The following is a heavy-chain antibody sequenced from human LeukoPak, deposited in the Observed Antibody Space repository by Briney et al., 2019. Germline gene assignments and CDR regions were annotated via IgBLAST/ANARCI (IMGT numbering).Heavy chain of an antibody. J-gene: IGHJ6*01. V-gene: IGHV1-24*01. D-gene: IGHD4-17*01. Sequence: SVKLSREVCGYTLTELSMHGGRQAPGKGLEWMGGFAPEEGETIYAQKFRGRVTIPADKHTSTASIELSSLRSEDTAVYYCARDVRDYGYDYGMDASGQGNTVTVSS. CDR2: FAPEEGET. CDR1: GYTLTELS. CDR3: ARDVRDYGYDYGMDA.